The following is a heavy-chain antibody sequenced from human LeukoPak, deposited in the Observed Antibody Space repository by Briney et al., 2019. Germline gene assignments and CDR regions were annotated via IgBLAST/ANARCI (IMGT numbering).Heavy chain of an antibody. CDR2: INHSGST. CDR1: GGSFNGYY. CDR3: ARATYYYDSSGYYLDY. J-gene: IGHJ4*02. Sequence: PSETLSLTCAVYGGSFNGYYWSWIRQPPGKGLEWIGEINHSGSTNYNPSLKSRVTISVDTSKNQFSLKLSSVTAADTAVYYCARATYYYDSSGYYLDYWGRGTLVTVSS. V-gene: IGHV4-34*01. D-gene: IGHD3-22*01.